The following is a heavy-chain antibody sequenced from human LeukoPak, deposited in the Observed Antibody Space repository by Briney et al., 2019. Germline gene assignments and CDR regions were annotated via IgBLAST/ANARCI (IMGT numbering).Heavy chain of an antibody. D-gene: IGHD6-19*01. CDR2: IRYDGSNK. J-gene: IGHJ4*02. CDR1: GFTFSSYG. V-gene: IGHV3-30*02. CDR3: AKRHTTGWYLFDY. Sequence: GGSLRLSCAASGFTFSSYGMHSVRQAPGKGLEWVAFIRYDGSNKYYADSVKGRLTISRDSSKNTLFLEMNSLRVEDTAVYYCAKRHTTGWYLFDYWGQGTLVTVSS.